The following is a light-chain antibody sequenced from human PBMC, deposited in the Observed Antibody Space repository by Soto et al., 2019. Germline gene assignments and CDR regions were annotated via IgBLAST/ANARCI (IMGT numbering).Light chain of an antibody. V-gene: IGKV1-17*01. J-gene: IGKJ1*01. CDR1: QGIRND. CDR2: AAS. Sequence: DIQMTQSPSSLSASVGDRVTITCRASQGIRNDLGWYQQKPGKAPKXLIYAASSLQSGVPSRFSGSGSGTDLTITISSLQPEDFEVYYCQQYNNWPWTFGQGTKVDIK. CDR3: QQYNNWPWT.